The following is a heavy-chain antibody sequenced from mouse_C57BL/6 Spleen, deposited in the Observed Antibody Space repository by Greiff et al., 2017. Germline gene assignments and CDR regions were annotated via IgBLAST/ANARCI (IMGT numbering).Heavy chain of an antibody. J-gene: IGHJ4*01. Sequence: QVQLQQPGAELVKPGASVKLSCKASGYTFTSYWMHWVKQRPGQGLEWIGMIHPNSGSTNYNEKFKSKATLTVDKSSSTAYMQLSSLTSEDSAVYCCARIYYDYDDYAMDDWGQGTSGTVSS. D-gene: IGHD2-4*01. V-gene: IGHV1-64*01. CDR3: ARIYYDYDDYAMDD. CDR1: GYTFTSYW. CDR2: IHPNSGST.